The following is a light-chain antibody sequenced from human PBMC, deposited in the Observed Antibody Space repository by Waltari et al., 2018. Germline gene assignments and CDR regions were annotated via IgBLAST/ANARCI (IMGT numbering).Light chain of an antibody. CDR3: QTYDSNLSGVV. CDR1: SSNIGANYD. V-gene: IGLV1-40*01. Sequence: QSVLTQPPSVSGAPGQRVTISCTGSSSNIGANYDVHWYQQLPRPAPKLPIPGISNRPSGVPDRFSGSKSGTSASLAITGLQAEDEADYYCQTYDSNLSGVVFGGGTKLTVL. CDR2: GIS. J-gene: IGLJ3*02.